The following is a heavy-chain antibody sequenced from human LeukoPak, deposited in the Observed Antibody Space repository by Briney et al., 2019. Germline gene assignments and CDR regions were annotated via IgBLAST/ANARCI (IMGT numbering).Heavy chain of an antibody. CDR2: IWYDASNR. Sequence: PGGSLRLSCAASGFTFSSYGMHWVRQAPGKGLEWVAVIWYDASNRYYADSVKDRFTISRDNSKNTLYLQMNSLRAEDTAVYFCARDLAAAATWFDPWGQGTLVTVSS. CDR3: ARDLAAAATWFDP. J-gene: IGHJ5*02. V-gene: IGHV3-33*01. CDR1: GFTFSSYG. D-gene: IGHD6-13*01.